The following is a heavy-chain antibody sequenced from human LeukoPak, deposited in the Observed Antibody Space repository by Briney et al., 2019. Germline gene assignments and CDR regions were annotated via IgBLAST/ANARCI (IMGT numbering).Heavy chain of an antibody. Sequence: GGSLRLSCAASGFTFSTYSMNWVRHAPGKGLELVSSISSSSSYIYYADSLKGRFTISRDNAKNSLYLQINSLRAEDTAVYYCARDSRQQLDYFDYWGQGTLVTVSS. D-gene: IGHD6-13*01. CDR3: ARDSRQQLDYFDY. J-gene: IGHJ4*02. CDR1: GFTFSTYS. CDR2: ISSSSSYI. V-gene: IGHV3-21*01.